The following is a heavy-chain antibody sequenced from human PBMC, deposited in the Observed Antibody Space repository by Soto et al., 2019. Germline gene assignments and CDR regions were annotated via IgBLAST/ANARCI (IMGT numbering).Heavy chain of an antibody. CDR2: IKSKTDGWTT. CDR1: SVSNAW. V-gene: IGHV3-15*01. D-gene: IGHD6-13*01. Sequence: SVSNAWMSWVRQAPRQGLAWVGRIKSKTDGWTTDYAAPVKGRFTISRDDSKNTLYLQMNSLKTEDTAVYYCTTVGMAYAFDIWGQGTMVTVSS. J-gene: IGHJ3*02. CDR3: TTVGMAYAFDI.